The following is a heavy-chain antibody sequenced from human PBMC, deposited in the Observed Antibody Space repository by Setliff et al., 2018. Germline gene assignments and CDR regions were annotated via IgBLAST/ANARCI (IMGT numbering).Heavy chain of an antibody. CDR2: IHYSGNT. D-gene: IGHD3-22*01. Sequence: SETLSLTCSVSGGSVDRDYWSWIRQPPGKGLEWIGYIHYSGNTNYNPSLKSRVTISVDTSKNQFSLNLNSVTAADTAVYYCARYRNYFDSSGQTQYYFDYWGQGTLVTVS. V-gene: IGHV4-59*02. J-gene: IGHJ4*02. CDR3: ARYRNYFDSSGQTQYYFDY. CDR1: GGSVDRDY.